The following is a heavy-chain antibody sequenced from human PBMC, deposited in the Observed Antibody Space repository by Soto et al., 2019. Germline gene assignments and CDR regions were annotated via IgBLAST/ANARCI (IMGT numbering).Heavy chain of an antibody. Sequence: SETLSLTCAVYGGSFSGYYWSWIRQPPGKGLEWIGEINHSGSTNYNPSLKSRVTISVDTSKNQFSLKLSSVTAADTAVYYCARAGVRIVGATIYYYYGMDVWGQVTTFTV. CDR2: INHSGST. D-gene: IGHD1-26*01. CDR1: GGSFSGYY. V-gene: IGHV4-34*01. CDR3: ARAGVRIVGATIYYYYGMDV. J-gene: IGHJ6*02.